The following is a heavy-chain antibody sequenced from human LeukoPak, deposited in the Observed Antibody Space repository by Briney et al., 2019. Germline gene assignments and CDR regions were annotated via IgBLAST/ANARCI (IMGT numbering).Heavy chain of an antibody. J-gene: IGHJ4*02. CDR2: ISSNGGNT. CDR1: GYTFSTYT. CDR3: ARARYDSSGYYFDY. D-gene: IGHD3-22*01. Sequence: GGSLRLTCAASGYTFSTYTMHWVRQAPGKGLEYVSAISSNGGNTYYANSVKGRFTISRDNSKNTLYLQTGSLRAEDLAVYYCARARYDSSGYYFDYWGQGTLVTVSS. V-gene: IGHV3-64*01.